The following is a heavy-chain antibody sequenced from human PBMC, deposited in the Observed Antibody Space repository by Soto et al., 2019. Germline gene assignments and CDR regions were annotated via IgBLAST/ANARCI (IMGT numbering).Heavy chain of an antibody. CDR2: IYSGGST. CDR3: ARHDNWFSFDY. Sequence: GGSLRLSCAASGFTVSSNYMSWVRQAPGKGLEWVSVIYSGGSTYYADSVKGRFTISRDNSKNTLYLQMNNLRAEDTAVYYCARHDNWFSFDYRGQGTLVTVSS. CDR1: GFTVSSNY. J-gene: IGHJ4*01. V-gene: IGHV3-66*04. D-gene: IGHD1-1*01.